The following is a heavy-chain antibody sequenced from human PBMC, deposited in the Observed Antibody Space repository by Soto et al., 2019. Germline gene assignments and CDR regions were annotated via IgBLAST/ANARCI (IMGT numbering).Heavy chain of an antibody. CDR3: ARYWNAGTLNGAFDI. CDR1: GGSFNNYV. D-gene: IGHD1-1*01. J-gene: IGHJ3*02. Sequence: QVQLVQSGAEVRKPGSSVNVSCEASGGSFNNYVISWLRQAPGQGLEWMGGIIPNYEAANYAQKFRGRLTITADKATNTAYMYLNSLRPEDTASYYFARYWNAGTLNGAFDIWGQGTTVIVS. V-gene: IGHV1-69*06. CDR2: IIPNYEAA.